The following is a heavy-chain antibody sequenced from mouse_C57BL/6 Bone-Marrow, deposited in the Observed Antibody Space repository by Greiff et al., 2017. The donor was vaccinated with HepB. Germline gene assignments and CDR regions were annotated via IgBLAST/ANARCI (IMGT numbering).Heavy chain of an antibody. CDR3: ARGGTTGVASDY. D-gene: IGHD1-1*01. J-gene: IGHJ2*01. Sequence: EVKLMESGPGLVKPSQSLSLTCSVTGYSITSGYYWNWIRQFPGNKLEWMGYISYDGSNNYNPSLKNRISITRDTSKNQFFLKLNSVTTEDTATYYCARGGTTGVASDYWGQGTTLTVSS. CDR1: GYSITSGYY. V-gene: IGHV3-6*01. CDR2: ISYDGSN.